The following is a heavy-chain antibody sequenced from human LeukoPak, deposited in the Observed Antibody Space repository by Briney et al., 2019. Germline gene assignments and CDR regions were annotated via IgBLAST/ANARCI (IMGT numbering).Heavy chain of an antibody. Sequence: PGGPLRLPCTASGFTFGDYAMSWVRQAPGKGLEGVTFIRSKAYGEATEHAASAKGRFTISRDDSKRIAYLQMNSLKTEDTAVYYCTSYRDSVASPPDYWGQGTLVTVSS. CDR2: IRSKAYGEAT. D-gene: IGHD4-23*01. V-gene: IGHV3-49*04. CDR3: TSYRDSVASPPDY. CDR1: GFTFGDYA. J-gene: IGHJ4*02.